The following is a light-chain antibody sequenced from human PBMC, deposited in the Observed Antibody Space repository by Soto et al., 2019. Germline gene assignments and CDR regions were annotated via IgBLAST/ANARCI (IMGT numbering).Light chain of an antibody. V-gene: IGKV1-39*01. CDR2: AAS. J-gene: IGKJ5*01. CDR3: QQLNFFPIT. Sequence: DLQMTQSPSCLSASVGDRVTSTCRASQSISGYLNWYQKKPGQAPRXXIYAASSLQSGVPSRFSGSGYGTDFNLTISSLQTEDSATYYCQQLNFFPITFGQGTRLEIK. CDR1: QSISGY.